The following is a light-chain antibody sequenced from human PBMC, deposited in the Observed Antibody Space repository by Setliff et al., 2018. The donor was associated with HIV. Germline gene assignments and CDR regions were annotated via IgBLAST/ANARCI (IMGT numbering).Light chain of an antibody. J-gene: IGLJ1*01. CDR2: ELS. CDR1: SSDIGSHNH. CDR3: ASYAGDGVHDIYV. V-gene: IGLV2-8*01. Sequence: QSALTQPPSASGSPGQSVAISCTGTSSDIGSHNHVSWYQQYPGKAPKLMIYELSQRPSGVPDRFSGSKPGNTASLTVSGLQAEDEADYYCASYAGDGVHDIYVFGTGTKVTVL.